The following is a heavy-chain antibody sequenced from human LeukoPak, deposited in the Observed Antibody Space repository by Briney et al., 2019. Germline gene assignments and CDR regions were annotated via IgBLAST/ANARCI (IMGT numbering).Heavy chain of an antibody. CDR2: INPNSGGT. CDR1: GYTFTGYY. CDR3: ARTSHRYYYYYMDV. Sequence: ASVKVSCKASGYTFTGYYMHWVRQAPGQGLEWMGRINPNSGGTNYAQKFQGRVTMTRDTSISTAYMELSSLRSEDTAVYYCARTSHRYYYYYMDVWGKGTTVTVSS. V-gene: IGHV1-2*06. J-gene: IGHJ6*03.